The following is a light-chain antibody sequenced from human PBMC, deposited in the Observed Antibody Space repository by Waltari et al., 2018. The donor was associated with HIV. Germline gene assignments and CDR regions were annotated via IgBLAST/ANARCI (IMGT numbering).Light chain of an antibody. CDR3: QQYGDDPYS. V-gene: IGKV3-20*01. CDR1: QSLRNY. CDR2: DAS. J-gene: IGKJ2*01. Sequence: EIVLTQSPATLSVSPGDGATLSCTSSQSLRNYLAWYQHIPGQAPRLLIYDASNRASGIPDRFSGPGSGTVFTLTISRLEPEDFGVYYCQQYGDDPYSFGQGTKLETK.